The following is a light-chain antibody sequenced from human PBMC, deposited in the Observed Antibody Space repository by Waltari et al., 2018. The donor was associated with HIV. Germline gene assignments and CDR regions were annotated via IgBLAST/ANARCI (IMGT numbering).Light chain of an antibody. CDR3: AAWTDIMSGWL. CDR2: RGD. J-gene: IGLJ3*02. CDR1: TSNIASDS. V-gene: IGLV1-47*01. Sequence: TQSPSASGAPGQRVTLTCSAVTSNIASDSIYWYQQVPGTAPKLLIFRGDRGPAGGPDRVSGSKSGASSSLAISGCQSDDEADYYCAAWTDIMSGWLFGGGTKLTVL.